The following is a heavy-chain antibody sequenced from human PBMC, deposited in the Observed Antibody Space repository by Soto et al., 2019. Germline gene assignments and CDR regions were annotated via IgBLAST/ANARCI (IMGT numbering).Heavy chain of an antibody. J-gene: IGHJ4*02. CDR3: ARYLAPNYYGSGSPLDY. D-gene: IGHD3-10*01. V-gene: IGHV1-18*01. CDR2: ISAYNGNT. CDR1: GYTFTSYG. Sequence: ASVKVSCKASGYTFTSYGISWVRQAPGQGLEWMGWISAYNGNTNYAQKLQGRVTMTTDTSTSTAYMELRSLRSDDTAVYYCARYLAPNYYGSGSPLDYWGQGTLFTSPQ.